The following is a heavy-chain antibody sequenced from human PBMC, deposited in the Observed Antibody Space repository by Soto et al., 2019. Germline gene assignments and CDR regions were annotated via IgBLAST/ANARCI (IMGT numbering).Heavy chain of an antibody. D-gene: IGHD3-3*01. Sequence: SETLSLTCTVSGGSVSSGDYFWSWLRQSPGKRLEWIAYIYYSGSTNYNPSLKSRATISVDTSKSQVSLTLTSMTAADAALYYCARGSNYDFWSGYSYYFDYWGQGTLVTVSS. CDR2: IYYSGST. CDR1: GGSVSSGDYF. J-gene: IGHJ4*02. V-gene: IGHV4-61*08. CDR3: ARGSNYDFWSGYSYYFDY.